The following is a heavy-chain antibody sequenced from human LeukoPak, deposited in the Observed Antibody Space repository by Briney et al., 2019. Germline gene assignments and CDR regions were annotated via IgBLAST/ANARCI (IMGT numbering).Heavy chain of an antibody. CDR2: ISDSGGNT. D-gene: IGHD6-19*01. Sequence: GGSLRLSCAASGFTFSSYAMSWVRQAPGKGLEWVSGISDSGGNTYYAASVKGRLTISRDNSKTTLYLQMNSLRGEDTAVYYCAKYLPGGAVSGAFDYWGQGTLVTVSS. CDR3: AKYLPGGAVSGAFDY. J-gene: IGHJ4*02. V-gene: IGHV3-23*01. CDR1: GFTFSSYA.